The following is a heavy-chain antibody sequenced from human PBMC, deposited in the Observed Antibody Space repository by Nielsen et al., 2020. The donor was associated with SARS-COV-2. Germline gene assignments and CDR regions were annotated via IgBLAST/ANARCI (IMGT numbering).Heavy chain of an antibody. J-gene: IGHJ3*02. D-gene: IGHD6-19*01. V-gene: IGHV3-21*01. CDR1: GSTFSRYT. Sequence: GGSLRLSCAASGSTFSRYTMNWVRQAPGKGLEWVSSITSSSSYIYYADSVKGRFTISRDNAENSLSLQMNSLRAEDTAVYYCARESVTGTDAFDIWGQGTVVTVSS. CDR3: ARESVTGTDAFDI. CDR2: ITSSSSYI.